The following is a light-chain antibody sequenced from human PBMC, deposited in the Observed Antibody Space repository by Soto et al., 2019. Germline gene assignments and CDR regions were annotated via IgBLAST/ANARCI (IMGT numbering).Light chain of an antibody. CDR3: SSYTSSSTYV. CDR2: DVT. V-gene: IGLV2-11*01. CDR1: SSDVGGYNY. J-gene: IGLJ1*01. Sequence: QSALTQPRSVSGSPGQSVAISCTGTSSDVGGYNYVSWYQQHPGKAPKLMIYDVTKRPSGVPDRFSASKSGNTASLTISGLQADDEADYYCSSYTSSSTYVFGTGTKLTVL.